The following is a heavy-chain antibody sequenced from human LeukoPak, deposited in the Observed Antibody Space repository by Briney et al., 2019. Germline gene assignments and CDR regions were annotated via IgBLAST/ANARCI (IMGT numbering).Heavy chain of an antibody. J-gene: IGHJ4*02. Sequence: PGGSLRLSCAASGFTFSTYAMTWVRQAPGKGLEWVSLISGGGGNTYYADSVKGRFTISRDNSKNTLYLQVNSLRAEDTAVYYCAKDVYGSGSFYFDYWGRGTLVTVSS. CDR3: AKDVYGSGSFYFDY. D-gene: IGHD3-10*01. CDR1: GFTFSTYA. CDR2: ISGGGGNT. V-gene: IGHV3-23*01.